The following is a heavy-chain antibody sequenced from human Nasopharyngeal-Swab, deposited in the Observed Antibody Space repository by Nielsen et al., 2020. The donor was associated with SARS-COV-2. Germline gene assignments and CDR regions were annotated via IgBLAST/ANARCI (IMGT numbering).Heavy chain of an antibody. CDR2: IYSGGST. Sequence: GGSLRLSCAASGFTVSSNYMSWVRQAPGKGLEWVSVIYSGGSTYYADSVKGRFTISRDNSKNTLYLQMNSLRAEDTAVYYCARDATYYYDSSGYYYPHYYYYGMDVWGQGTTVTVSS. CDR3: ARDATYYYDSSGYYYPHYYYYGMDV. D-gene: IGHD3-22*01. V-gene: IGHV3-66*02. CDR1: GFTVSSNY. J-gene: IGHJ6*02.